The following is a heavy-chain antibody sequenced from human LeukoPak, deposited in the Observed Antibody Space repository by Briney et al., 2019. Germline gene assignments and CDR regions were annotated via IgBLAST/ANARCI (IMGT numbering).Heavy chain of an antibody. D-gene: IGHD2-21*02. CDR3: ARAPADCGGDCYSLFDY. J-gene: IGHJ4*02. CDR1: GYTFTGYY. Sequence: ASVKVSCKASGYTFTGYYMHWVRQAPGQGLEWMGWINPNSGGTNYAQKFQGWVTMTRDTSISTAYMELSRLRSDDTAVYYCARAPADCGGDCYSLFDYWGQGTLVTVSS. V-gene: IGHV1-2*04. CDR2: INPNSGGT.